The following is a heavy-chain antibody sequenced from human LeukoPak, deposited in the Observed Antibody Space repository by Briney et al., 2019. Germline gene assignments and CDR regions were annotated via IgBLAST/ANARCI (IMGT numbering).Heavy chain of an antibody. CDR2: LNPNSGGT. Sequence: ASVKDSRKASRYTFTASYMHWVRQAPGQGLEWMGWLNPNSGGTNYAQKFQGRVTMTRDTSISTAYMELSRLRSDDTAVYYSARDYYDSSGFGAFDIWGQGTMVTVSA. V-gene: IGHV1-2*02. CDR3: ARDYYDSSGFGAFDI. J-gene: IGHJ3*02. D-gene: IGHD3-22*01. CDR1: RYTFTASY.